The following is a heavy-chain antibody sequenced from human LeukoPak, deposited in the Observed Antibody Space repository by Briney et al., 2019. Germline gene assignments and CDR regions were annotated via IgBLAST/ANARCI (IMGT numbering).Heavy chain of an antibody. J-gene: IGHJ4*02. CDR1: GYMFTRYG. Sequence: GASVKVSCKASGYMFTRYGISWVRQAPGQELEWMGWISAYNANTNYAQKFQGRVTMTTDTSTSTAYMELRSLRSDDTAMYYCARLDYYDSSGYLFDYWGQGTLVTVSS. CDR2: ISAYNANT. D-gene: IGHD3-22*01. V-gene: IGHV1-18*01. CDR3: ARLDYYDSSGYLFDY.